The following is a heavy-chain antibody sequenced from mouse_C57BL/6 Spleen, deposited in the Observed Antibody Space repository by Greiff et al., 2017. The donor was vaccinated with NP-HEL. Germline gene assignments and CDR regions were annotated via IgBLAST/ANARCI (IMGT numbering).Heavy chain of an antibody. CDR2: ILPGSGST. D-gene: IGHD2-14*01. V-gene: IGHV1-9*01. J-gene: IGHJ2*01. CDR3: ARRGNGGTPSYDIDY. CDR1: GYTFTGYW. Sequence: VQLQQSGAELMKPGASVKLSCKATGYTFTGYWIEWVKQRHGHGLEWIGEILPGSGSTNYNEKFKGKATFTVDSSYHKAYMQLSSLTTEDSAIYNCARRGNGGTPSYDIDYGGQGTTLTVSS.